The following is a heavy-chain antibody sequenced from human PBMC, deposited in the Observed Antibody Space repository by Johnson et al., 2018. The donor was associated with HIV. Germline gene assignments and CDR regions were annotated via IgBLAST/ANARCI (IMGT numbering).Heavy chain of an antibody. CDR2: ISYDGSNK. CDR1: GFTFSSYG. D-gene: IGHD6-19*01. V-gene: IGHV3-30*18. CDR3: AKDNTDSSGWFSLSGAFDI. Sequence: QVQLVESGGGVVQPGRSLRLSCAASGFTFSSYGMHWVRQAPGKGLEWVAVISYDGSNKYYADSVKGRFTISRDNSKNTLYLQMNSLRAEDTAVYYCAKDNTDSSGWFSLSGAFDIWGQGTMVTVSS. J-gene: IGHJ3*02.